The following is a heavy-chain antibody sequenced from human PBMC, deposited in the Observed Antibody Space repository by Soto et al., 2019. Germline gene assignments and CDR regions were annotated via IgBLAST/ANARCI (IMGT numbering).Heavy chain of an antibody. Sequence: SVTLPLTCTVSGGSIRSGGYYWSWIRQPPGRGPEWIGSIYYSGNTYYKPSLKSRVSISIDTSRNQFSLKLTSVTAADTGVYYCASSSPFHYWGPGILVTVSS. CDR1: GGSIRSGGYY. J-gene: IGHJ4*02. CDR3: ASSSPFHY. V-gene: IGHV4-39*01. D-gene: IGHD6-6*01. CDR2: IYYSGNT.